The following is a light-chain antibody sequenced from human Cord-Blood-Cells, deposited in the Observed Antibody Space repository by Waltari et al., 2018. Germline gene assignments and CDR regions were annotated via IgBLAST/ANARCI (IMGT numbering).Light chain of an antibody. CDR3: QQYYSTPLT. CDR2: WAS. V-gene: IGKV4-1*01. CDR1: QSVLYSSNNKNY. Sequence: DIVMTQSPDSLAVSLGERATINCKSSQSVLYSSNNKNYLAWYQQKPGQPPKLLIYWASTRESGVPDRFSGSGSGTDFTLTISSLQAEDVEVYYCQQYYSTPLTFGPGTKVDIE. J-gene: IGKJ3*01.